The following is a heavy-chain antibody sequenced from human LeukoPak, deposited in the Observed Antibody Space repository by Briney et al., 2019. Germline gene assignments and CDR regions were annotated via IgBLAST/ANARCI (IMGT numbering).Heavy chain of an antibody. J-gene: IGHJ5*02. CDR1: GGSINSYY. CDR2: INHSGST. CDR3: ARAAVRGVRRVKWFDP. V-gene: IGHV4-34*01. D-gene: IGHD3-10*01. Sequence: SETLSLTCTVSGGSINSYYWSWIRQPPGKGLEWIGEINHSGSTNYNPSLKSRVTISVDTSKNQFSLKLSSVTAADTAVYYCARAAVRGVRRVKWFDPWGQGTLVTVSS.